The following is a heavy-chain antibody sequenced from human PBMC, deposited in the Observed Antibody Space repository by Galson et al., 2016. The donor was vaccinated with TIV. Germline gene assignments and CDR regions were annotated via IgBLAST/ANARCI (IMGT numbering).Heavy chain of an antibody. J-gene: IGHJ6*02. D-gene: IGHD5-18*01. CDR1: GDTFSSFV. Sequence: SVKVSCKASGDTFSSFVISWVRQAPGQGLEWMGGIIPLFGEAHYAQKFQGRVTISADESTSTVYMEPSGLRSGDTAMYYCAKCRNTAMDTYYYYYGLDVWGQGTTVTVSS. CDR2: IIPLFGEA. V-gene: IGHV1-69*13. CDR3: AKCRNTAMDTYYYYYGLDV.